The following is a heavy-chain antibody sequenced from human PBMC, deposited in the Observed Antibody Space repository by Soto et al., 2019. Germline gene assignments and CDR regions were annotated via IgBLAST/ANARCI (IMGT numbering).Heavy chain of an antibody. V-gene: IGHV3-21*04. J-gene: IGHJ3*02. D-gene: IGHD1-26*01. CDR1: GFTFSSYS. Sequence: LRLSCAASGFTFSSYSMNWVRQAPGKGLEWVSSISSSSSYIYYADSVKGRFTISRDNAKNSLYLQMNSLRAEDTAVYYCAREGGSYGAFDIWGQGTMVTVSS. CDR3: AREGGSYGAFDI. CDR2: ISSSSSYI.